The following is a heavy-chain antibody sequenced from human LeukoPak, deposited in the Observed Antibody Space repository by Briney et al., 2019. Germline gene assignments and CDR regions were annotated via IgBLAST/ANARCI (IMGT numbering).Heavy chain of an antibody. D-gene: IGHD3-3*01. CDR1: GYTFSSYG. CDR3: ARGRLRFLEAPWLDY. J-gene: IGHJ4*02. V-gene: IGHV1-18*01. Sequence: ASVKVSCKASGYTFSSYGISWVRQAPGQGLEWMGWISAYNGNTNYAQKVQGRVTTTTDTSTSTGYMELRSLRSDDTAVYYCARGRLRFLEAPWLDYWGQGTLVTVSS. CDR2: ISAYNGNT.